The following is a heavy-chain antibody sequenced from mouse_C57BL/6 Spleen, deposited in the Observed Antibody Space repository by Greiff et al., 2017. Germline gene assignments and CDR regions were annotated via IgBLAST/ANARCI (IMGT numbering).Heavy chain of an antibody. Sequence: EVMLVESGGGLVKPGGSLKLSCAASGFTFSSYAMSWVRQTPEKRLEWVATISDGGSYTYYPANVKGRFTISRDKTKTNLYLQMSHLKSEDTAMYYCARGDSPYAMDYWGQGTSVTVSS. J-gene: IGHJ4*01. CDR1: GFTFSSYA. CDR3: ARGDSPYAMDY. V-gene: IGHV5-4*03. CDR2: ISDGGSYT. D-gene: IGHD2-12*01.